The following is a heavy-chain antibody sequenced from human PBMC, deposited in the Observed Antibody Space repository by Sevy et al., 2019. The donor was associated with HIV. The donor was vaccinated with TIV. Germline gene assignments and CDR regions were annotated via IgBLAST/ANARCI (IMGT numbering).Heavy chain of an antibody. V-gene: IGHV4-38-2*01. CDR1: GYSISSGYY. D-gene: IGHD5-12*01. CDR2: IYYSGST. Sequence: SETLSLTCAVSGYSISSGYYWGWIRQPPGKGLEWIGYIYYSGSTNYNPSLKSRVTISVDTSKNQFSLKLSSVTAADTAVYYCARVVSGRGYSGYLVDYWGQGTLVTVSS. CDR3: ARVVSGRGYSGYLVDY. J-gene: IGHJ4*02.